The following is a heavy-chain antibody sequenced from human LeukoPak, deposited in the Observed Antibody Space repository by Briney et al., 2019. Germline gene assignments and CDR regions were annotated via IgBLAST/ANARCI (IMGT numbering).Heavy chain of an antibody. D-gene: IGHD4-17*01. CDR3: AKDLYGDYVVDY. J-gene: IGHJ4*02. CDR2: ISGSGGST. Sequence: QPGGSLRLSCAASGFTFSSYAMNWVRQAPGKGLDWVSGISGSGGSTYYADSVKGRFTISRDNSKNTLYLQMNSLRAEDTAVYYCAKDLYGDYVVDYWGQGTLVTVSS. V-gene: IGHV3-23*01. CDR1: GFTFSSYA.